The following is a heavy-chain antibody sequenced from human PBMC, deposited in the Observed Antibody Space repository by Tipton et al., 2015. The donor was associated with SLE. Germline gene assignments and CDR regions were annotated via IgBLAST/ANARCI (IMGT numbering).Heavy chain of an antibody. V-gene: IGHV3-23*01. CDR2: ISGSGGST. J-gene: IGHJ4*02. D-gene: IGHD6-19*01. CDR3: AKDRIAVAGTPFDY. Sequence: GSLRLSCAVSGFIFSSYGMSWVRQAPGKGLEWVPGISGSGGSTYHADSVQGRFTISRDNSKNTLYLHMTSLRVEDTAVYYCAKDRIAVAGTPFDYWGQGTLVTVSS. CDR1: GFIFSSYG.